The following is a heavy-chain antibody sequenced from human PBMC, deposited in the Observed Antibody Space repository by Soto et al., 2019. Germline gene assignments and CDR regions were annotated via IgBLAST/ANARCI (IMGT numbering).Heavy chain of an antibody. CDR1: GFTFSSYA. CDR3: AKDLKQWLVPGFDY. J-gene: IGHJ4*02. V-gene: IGHV3-23*01. D-gene: IGHD6-19*01. Sequence: EVQLLESGGGLVQPGGSLRLSCAASGFTFSSYAMSWVRQPPGKGLEWVSGISGSGGSTYYADSVKGRFTISRDNSKNTLYLQMNSLSAEDTAVYYCAKDLKQWLVPGFDYWGQGTLVTVSS. CDR2: ISGSGGST.